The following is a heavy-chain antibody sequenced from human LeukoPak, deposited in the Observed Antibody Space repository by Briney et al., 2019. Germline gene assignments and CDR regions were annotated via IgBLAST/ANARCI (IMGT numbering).Heavy chain of an antibody. Sequence: PGESLRLSCAASGFTFSNYAMIWVRQAPGKGLEWVSVIGDNRIFTVRFTYYAESVKGRFTISRDNSQGTVDLQMNNLRVEDTAVYYCARDWYDCWGQGTQVTVSS. V-gene: IGHV3-23*01. CDR1: GFTFSNYA. CDR3: ARDWYDC. CDR2: IGDNRIFTVRFT. J-gene: IGHJ5*01.